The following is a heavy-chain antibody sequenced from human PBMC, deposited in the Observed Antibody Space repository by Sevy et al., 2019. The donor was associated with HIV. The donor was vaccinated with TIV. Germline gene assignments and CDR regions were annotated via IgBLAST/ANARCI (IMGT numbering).Heavy chain of an antibody. D-gene: IGHD2-2*01. V-gene: IGHV3-23*01. CDR2: FSFGCGKI. Sequence: GGSLRLSCAASGFSFSIYSMNWVRQAPGRGLEWVSTFSFGCGKINYADSVKGRFTISRDNSKNTLYLQMNSLRAEDTALYYCAREGCSKPHDYWGQGTLVTVSS. CDR3: AREGCSKPHDY. CDR1: GFSFSIYS. J-gene: IGHJ4*02.